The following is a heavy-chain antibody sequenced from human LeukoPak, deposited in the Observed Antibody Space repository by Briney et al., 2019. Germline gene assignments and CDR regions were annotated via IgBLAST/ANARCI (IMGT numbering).Heavy chain of an antibody. CDR1: GFTFSRYA. Sequence: GGSLRLSCATSGFTFSRYAMHWVRQAPGKGLEWVALISYDANIGSNKYYADSVKGRFTISRDNSKNTLYLQMNSLRAEDTAVYYCARDGGYDFWSGYYQDYWGQGTLVTVSS. CDR3: ARDGGYDFWSGYYQDY. V-gene: IGHV3-30-3*01. J-gene: IGHJ4*02. CDR2: ISYDANIGSNK. D-gene: IGHD3-3*01.